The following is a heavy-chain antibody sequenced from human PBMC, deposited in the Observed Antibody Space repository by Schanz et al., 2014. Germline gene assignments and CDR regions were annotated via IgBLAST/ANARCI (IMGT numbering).Heavy chain of an antibody. Sequence: EVQLVESGGGLIQPGGSLRLSCAASGFTFSNYWIHWVRQAPGKGLVWVSRIDADGNSTSYADSVKGRFTISRDNSKNTLYLQMNSLRAEDTAVYYCARDRWDWNNAFDIWGQGTMVTVSS. D-gene: IGHD1-1*01. J-gene: IGHJ3*02. CDR2: IDADGNST. CDR1: GFTFSNYW. V-gene: IGHV3-74*01. CDR3: ARDRWDWNNAFDI.